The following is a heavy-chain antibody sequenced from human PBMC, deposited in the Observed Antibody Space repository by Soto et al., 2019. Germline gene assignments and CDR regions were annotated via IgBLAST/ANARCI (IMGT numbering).Heavy chain of an antibody. J-gene: IGHJ5*02. Sequence: GGSLRLSCAASGFTFSSYAMSWVRQAPGKGLEWVSAISGSGGSTYYADSVKGRFTISRDNSKNTLYLQMNSLRAEDTAVYYCAKDLGYCTNGVCFNWFDPWGQGTLVTVSS. D-gene: IGHD2-8*01. CDR2: ISGSGGST. V-gene: IGHV3-23*01. CDR1: GFTFSSYA. CDR3: AKDLGYCTNGVCFNWFDP.